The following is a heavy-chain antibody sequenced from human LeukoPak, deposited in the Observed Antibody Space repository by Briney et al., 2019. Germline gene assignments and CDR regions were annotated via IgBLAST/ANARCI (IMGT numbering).Heavy chain of an antibody. V-gene: IGHV3-21*01. CDR1: GFTFSSYS. CDR2: ISGSSSYI. CDR3: ARAGSSSAFDI. J-gene: IGHJ3*02. D-gene: IGHD6-6*01. Sequence: GGSLRLSCAASGFTFSSYSMNWVRQAPGKGLEWVSSISGSSSYIYYADSVKGRFTISRDNAKNSLYLQMNSLRVEDTAVYYCARAGSSSAFDIWGQGTMVTVSS.